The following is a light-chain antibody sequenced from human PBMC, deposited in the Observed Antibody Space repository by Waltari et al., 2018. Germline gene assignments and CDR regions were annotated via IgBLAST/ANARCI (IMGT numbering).Light chain of an antibody. CDR3: QQYAASPVT. CDR2: RSS. V-gene: IGKV3-20*01. J-gene: IGKJ2*01. Sequence: EIVLTQSPGTLSLSPGDRATLSCRASQSVGSSYLAWYQQKAGQAPRLLIQRSSARATGIPDRFSGSGSGTDFTLTISRLESDDFAVYYCQQYAASPVTFGQGTKLEIK. CDR1: QSVGSSY.